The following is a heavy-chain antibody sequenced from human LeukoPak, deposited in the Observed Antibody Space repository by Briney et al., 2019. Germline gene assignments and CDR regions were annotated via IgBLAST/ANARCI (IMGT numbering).Heavy chain of an antibody. CDR3: ATGVYYDILTGHAGPLISYYYYGMDV. CDR2: FDPEEGET. D-gene: IGHD3-9*01. V-gene: IGHV1-24*01. CDR1: GYTLTELS. Sequence: ASVKVSCKVSGYTLTELSMHWLQQAPGKGREGMGGFDPEEGETIYAQKLQGRVTMTDDTSTDTAYMELSSLRSEDTAVYYCATGVYYDILTGHAGPLISYYYYGMDVWGQGAPVTAS. J-gene: IGHJ6*02.